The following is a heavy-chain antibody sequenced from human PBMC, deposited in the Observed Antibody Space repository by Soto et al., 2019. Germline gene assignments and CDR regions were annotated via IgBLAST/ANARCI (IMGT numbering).Heavy chain of an antibody. CDR2: IYHSGSI. CDR3: ARVPSP. J-gene: IGHJ5*02. CDR1: GGSISSGGYS. V-gene: IGHV4-30-2*01. Sequence: SEALSLTCAVSGGSISSGGYSWSWIRQPPGKGLEWIGYIYHSGSIYYNPSLKSRVTISVDRSKNQFSLKLSSVTAADTAVYYCARVPSPWGQGTLVTVSS.